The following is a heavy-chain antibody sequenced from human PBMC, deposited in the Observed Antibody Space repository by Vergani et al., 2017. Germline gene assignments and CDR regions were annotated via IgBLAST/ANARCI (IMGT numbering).Heavy chain of an antibody. Sequence: VQLVESGGGVVQPGRSLRLSCAASGFTFSSYAMSWVRQAPGKGLEWVSAISGSGGSTYYADSVKGRFTISRDNSKNTLYLQMNSLRAEDTAVYYCAKGQDDPSHGMDVWGQGTTVTVSS. V-gene: IGHV3-23*04. D-gene: IGHD1-1*01. J-gene: IGHJ6*02. CDR1: GFTFSSYA. CDR3: AKGQDDPSHGMDV. CDR2: ISGSGGST.